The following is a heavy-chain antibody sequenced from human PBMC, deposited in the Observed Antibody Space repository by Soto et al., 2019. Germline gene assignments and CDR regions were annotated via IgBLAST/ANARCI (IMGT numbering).Heavy chain of an antibody. CDR3: ARDFNFRFDDSADMRWNFEP. D-gene: IGHD3-9*01. V-gene: IGHV4-4*07. CDR1: GGSINTYY. J-gene: IGHJ5*02. CDR2: VHTTGST. Sequence: SETLSLTCTVTGGSINTYYWSWIRQSAGKGLEWIGRVHTTGSTNYNPSLKSRVTISVDTSRNQFSLSLRSVTAADTAVYYCARDFNFRFDDSADMRWNFEPWGQGTRVTVAS.